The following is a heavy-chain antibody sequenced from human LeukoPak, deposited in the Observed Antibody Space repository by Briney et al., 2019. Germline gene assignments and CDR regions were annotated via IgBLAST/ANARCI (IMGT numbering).Heavy chain of an antibody. Sequence: SETLSLTCAVYGVSFSGYYWSWIRQPPGKGVEWIGEINHSGSTNYNPSLNSRVTISVDTSKNQFSLKLSSVTAADPAMYYCARGGGMYTRELDYWGQGTLVTVSS. V-gene: IGHV4-34*01. CDR1: GVSFSGYY. CDR2: INHSGST. J-gene: IGHJ4*02. CDR3: ARGGGMYTRELDY. D-gene: IGHD2-8*01.